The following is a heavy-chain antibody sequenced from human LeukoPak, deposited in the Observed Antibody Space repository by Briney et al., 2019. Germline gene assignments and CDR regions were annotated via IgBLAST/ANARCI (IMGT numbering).Heavy chain of an antibody. V-gene: IGHV4-61*02. CDR1: GGSISSGSYY. CDR3: ASFFYNWNDGFAFDI. Sequence: SQTLSLTCTVSGGSISSGSYYWSWIRQPAGKGLEWLGRIYTSGSTNYNPSLKSRVTISVDTSKNQFSLKLSSVTAADTAVYYCASFFYNWNDGFAFDIWGQGTMVTVSS. J-gene: IGHJ3*02. D-gene: IGHD1-20*01. CDR2: IYTSGST.